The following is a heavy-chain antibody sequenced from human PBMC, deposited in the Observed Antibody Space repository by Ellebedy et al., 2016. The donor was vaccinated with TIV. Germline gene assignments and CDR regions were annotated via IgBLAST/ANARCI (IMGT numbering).Heavy chain of an antibody. D-gene: IGHD3-10*01. CDR3: ARDQGWAYPGSTRFDY. CDR2: ISTSSSYI. Sequence: GESLKISCAASGFTFSSYSMNWVRQAPGKGLAWVSSISTSSSYIYYADSVKGRFTISRDNAKNSLYLQMSSLRAEDTAVYYCARDQGWAYPGSTRFDYWGQGTLVTVSS. CDR1: GFTFSSYS. J-gene: IGHJ4*03. V-gene: IGHV3-21*01.